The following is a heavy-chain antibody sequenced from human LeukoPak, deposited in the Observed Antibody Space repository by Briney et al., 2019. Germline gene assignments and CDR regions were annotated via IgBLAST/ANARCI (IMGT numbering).Heavy chain of an antibody. CDR3: AKEREGAYYFDY. CDR1: GYTFVIYL. D-gene: IGHD2-21*01. Sequence: SVKVSCNASGYTFVIYLIHWVRQAPGQGLEWMGRVNPNDGSRIYSQRFQGRVTMTRDTSTNTVYLDLTSLRSDDTAVYYCAKEREGAYYFDYWGQGTLVTVSS. V-gene: IGHV1-46*01. J-gene: IGHJ4*02. CDR2: VNPNDGSR.